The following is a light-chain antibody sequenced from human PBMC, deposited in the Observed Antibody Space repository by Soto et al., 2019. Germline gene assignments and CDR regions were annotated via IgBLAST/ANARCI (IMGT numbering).Light chain of an antibody. J-gene: IGKJ1*01. CDR3: QQYDKWPRT. Sequence: DIVLTQSPAPLSLSPGERATLSCRASQGVTNHLAWFQQKPGQAPRLLIYEVSNRATGIPARFSGSGSGTDCTLTISSLQSEDVAVYYCQQYDKWPRTFGQGTKVDIK. CDR2: EVS. CDR1: QGVTNH. V-gene: IGKV3-11*01.